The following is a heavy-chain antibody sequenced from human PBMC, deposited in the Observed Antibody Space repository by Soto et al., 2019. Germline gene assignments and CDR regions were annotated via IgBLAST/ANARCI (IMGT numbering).Heavy chain of an antibody. CDR1: GYSSSNYY. CDR3: ASVTTIWSN. D-gene: IGHD2-21*02. J-gene: IGHJ4*02. CDR2: VNPNGEST. Sequence: QVQVVQSGAEVKEPGASVKVSCKASGYSSSNYYTHWVRQAPGQGLEWMGIVNPNGESTNYAQRFQGRVRLTRDTSTNTVYMELSRLTSDDTAIYFCASVTTIWSNWGQGTLVTVSS. V-gene: IGHV1-46*01.